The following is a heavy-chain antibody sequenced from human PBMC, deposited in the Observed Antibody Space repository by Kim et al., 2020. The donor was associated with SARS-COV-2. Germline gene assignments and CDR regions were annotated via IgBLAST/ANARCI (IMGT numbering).Heavy chain of an antibody. J-gene: IGHJ4*02. Sequence: GSESYYVESGKGRFTISRDNAKNSLYLQMNGLRVEDTAVYYCARSVFGDDYWGQGTLVSVSS. V-gene: IGHV3-7*01. CDR3: ARSVFGDDY. D-gene: IGHD3-10*02. CDR2: GSES.